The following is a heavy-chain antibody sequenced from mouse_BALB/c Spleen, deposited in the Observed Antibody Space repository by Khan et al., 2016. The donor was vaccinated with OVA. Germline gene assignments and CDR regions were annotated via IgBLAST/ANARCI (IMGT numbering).Heavy chain of an antibody. V-gene: IGHV9-3-1*01. CDR3: ARPPYFSYVLVY. J-gene: IGHJ4*01. Sequence: QIQLVQSGPELKKPGETVKISCKASGYTFTNSGMNWVKQAPGKGLKWMDWINTYTGEPTYADDFKGRFAFSLETSARTAYLQINNLKSEDTATNYCARPPYFSYVLVYWGQGTSVTVSS. CDR1: GYTFTNSG. D-gene: IGHD2-10*01. CDR2: INTYTGEP.